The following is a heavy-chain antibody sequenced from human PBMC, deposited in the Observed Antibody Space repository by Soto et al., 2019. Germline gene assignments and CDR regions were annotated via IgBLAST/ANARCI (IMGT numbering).Heavy chain of an antibody. CDR3: ATSIDYGDYGTPFDY. Sequence: EVQLLESGGGLVQPGGSLRLSCAASGFTFSSYAMSWVRQAPGKGLEWVSAISGSGGSTYYADSVKGRFTISRDNSKNTLYLQMNSLRAEDTAVYYCATSIDYGDYGTPFDYWGQGTLVTVSS. V-gene: IGHV3-23*01. CDR1: GFTFSSYA. J-gene: IGHJ4*02. CDR2: ISGSGGST. D-gene: IGHD4-17*01.